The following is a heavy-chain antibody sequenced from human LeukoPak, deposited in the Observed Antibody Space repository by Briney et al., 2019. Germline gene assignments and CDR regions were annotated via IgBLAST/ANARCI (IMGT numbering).Heavy chain of an antibody. V-gene: IGHV3-21*01. CDR3: ARDHRGSGSRYYYYYMDV. CDR1: GFTFSSYS. Sequence: GGSLRLSCAASGFTFSSYSMNWVRQAPGKGLEWVSSISSGSSYIYYAGSVKGRFTISRDNAKNSLYLQMNSLRAEDTAVYYCARDHRGSGSRYYYYYMDVWGKGTTVTISS. CDR2: ISSGSSYI. D-gene: IGHD3-10*01. J-gene: IGHJ6*03.